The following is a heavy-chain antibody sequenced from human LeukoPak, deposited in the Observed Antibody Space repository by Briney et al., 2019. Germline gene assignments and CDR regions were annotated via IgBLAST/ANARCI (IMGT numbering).Heavy chain of an antibody. CDR1: GFTFSSYS. J-gene: IGHJ3*02. V-gene: IGHV3-21*01. CDR2: ISSSSSYI. Sequence: GGSLRLSCAASGFTFSSYSMTWVRQAPGKGLEWVSSISSSSSYIYYADSVKGRFTISRDNAKNSLYLQMNGLRAEDTAVYYCARDPFDYYGSGGFRELSGAFDIWGQGTMVTVSS. D-gene: IGHD3-10*01. CDR3: ARDPFDYYGSGGFRELSGAFDI.